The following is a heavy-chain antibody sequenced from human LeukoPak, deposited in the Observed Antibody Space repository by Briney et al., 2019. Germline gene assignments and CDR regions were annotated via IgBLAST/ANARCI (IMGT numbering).Heavy chain of an antibody. CDR3: ARGGWNSRRGSGSYLYYDYMDV. CDR2: IYYSGST. D-gene: IGHD1-26*01. CDR1: GDSISRYY. V-gene: IGHV4-59*01. Sequence: SETLSLTCKVFGDSISRYYWSWIRQPPGKGLEWIGYIYYSGSTNYNPYLKSRVTISADTSKNQCSLKLSSVTAADTAVYYCARGGWNSRRGSGSYLYYDYMDVWGKGTTVTVSS. J-gene: IGHJ6*03.